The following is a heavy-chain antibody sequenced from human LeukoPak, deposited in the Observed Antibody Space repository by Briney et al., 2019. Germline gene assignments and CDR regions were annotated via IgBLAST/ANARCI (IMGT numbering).Heavy chain of an antibody. CDR1: GGSFSGYY. CDR3: ARGMLCSGGSCYRYYYYGMDV. V-gene: IGHV4-34*01. J-gene: IGHJ6*04. D-gene: IGHD2-15*01. Sequence: SETLSLTCAVYGGSFSGYYWSWLRQPPGKGLEWIGETNHSGSTNYNPSLKSRVTISVDTSKNQFSLKLSSVTAADTAVYYCARGMLCSGGSCYRYYYYGMDVWGKGTTVTVSS. CDR2: TNHSGST.